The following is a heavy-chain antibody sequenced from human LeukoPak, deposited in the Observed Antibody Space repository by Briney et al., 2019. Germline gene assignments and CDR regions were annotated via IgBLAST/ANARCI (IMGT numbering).Heavy chain of an antibody. Sequence: SVKVSCKASGGTFSSYAISWVRQAPGQGLEWMGRVIPIFGTANYAQKFQGRVTITADKSTSTAYVELSSLRSEDTAVYYCARAGYYDSSSELRVDYWGQGTLVTVSS. CDR2: VIPIFGTA. J-gene: IGHJ4*02. CDR3: ARAGYYDSSSELRVDY. CDR1: GGTFSSYA. V-gene: IGHV1-69*06. D-gene: IGHD3-22*01.